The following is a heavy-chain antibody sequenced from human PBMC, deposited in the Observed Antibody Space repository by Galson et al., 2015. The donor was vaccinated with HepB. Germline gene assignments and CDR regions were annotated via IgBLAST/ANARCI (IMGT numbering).Heavy chain of an antibody. D-gene: IGHD2-2*01. CDR2: IKKDGSEI. V-gene: IGHV3-7*01. CDR3: ARVGMTSCCMFDL. CDR1: GFTFSDYW. J-gene: IGHJ5*02. Sequence: SLRLSCAASGFTFSDYWMSWVRQAPGKGLEWVATIKKDGSEILYVDSVKGRFTISRDNAENSLSLQMNSLRVDDTAVYYCARVGMTSCCMFDLWGQGTLVTVSS.